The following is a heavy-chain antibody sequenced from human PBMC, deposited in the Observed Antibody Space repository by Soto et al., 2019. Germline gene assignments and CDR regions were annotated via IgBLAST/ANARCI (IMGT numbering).Heavy chain of an antibody. V-gene: IGHV4-31*03. CDR3: ARSYCGGDCSIRGGAFDI. D-gene: IGHD2-21*02. J-gene: IGHJ3*02. CDR1: GCSISSGGYY. CDR2: IYYSGST. Sequence: SETLSLTCTVSGCSISSGGYYWSWIRQHPGKGLEWIGYIYYSGSTYYNPSLKSRVTISVDTSKNQFSLKLSSVTAADTAVYYCARSYCGGDCSIRGGAFDIWGQGTMVTVSS.